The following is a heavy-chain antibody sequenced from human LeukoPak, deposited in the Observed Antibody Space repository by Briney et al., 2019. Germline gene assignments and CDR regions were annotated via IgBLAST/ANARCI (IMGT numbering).Heavy chain of an antibody. Sequence: SETLSLTCTVSGYSISSGYYWGWIRQPPGKGLEWIGSIYHSGSTYYNPSLKSRVTISVDTSKNQFSLKLSSVTAADTAVYYRARVRRESDAFDIWGQGTMVTVSS. CDR3: ARVRRESDAFDI. CDR2: IYHSGST. D-gene: IGHD3-10*01. V-gene: IGHV4-38-2*02. J-gene: IGHJ3*02. CDR1: GYSISSGYY.